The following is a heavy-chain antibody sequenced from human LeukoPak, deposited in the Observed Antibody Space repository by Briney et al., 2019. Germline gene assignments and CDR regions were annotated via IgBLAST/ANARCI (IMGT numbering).Heavy chain of an antibody. CDR3: ARIQNYYADY. D-gene: IGHD1-26*01. Sequence: GGSLRLSCAGSGFNVRTNYMSWVRQAPGKGLEWVSILYTGDNTHYADSATGRFTISRDNFKNMMYLQMHSLRVEDTAVYFCARIQNYYADYWGQGTLVTVSS. V-gene: IGHV3-66*01. CDR1: GFNVRTNY. J-gene: IGHJ4*02. CDR2: LYTGDNT.